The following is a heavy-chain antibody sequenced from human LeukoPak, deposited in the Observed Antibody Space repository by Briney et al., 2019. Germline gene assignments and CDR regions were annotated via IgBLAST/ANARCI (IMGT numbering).Heavy chain of an antibody. CDR1: GFTFSSYS. CDR2: VSAHGTTK. CDR3: AKEFDSGGYGANFDS. Sequence: GGSLRLSCAASGFTFSSYSMNWVRQAPGKGLEWVAVVSAHGTTKYYADSVKGRFTISRDNSRNTMYLQMNSLRAEDTAVYYCAKEFDSGGYGANFDSWGQGTLVTVSS. V-gene: IGHV3-30*18. D-gene: IGHD3-10*01. J-gene: IGHJ4*02.